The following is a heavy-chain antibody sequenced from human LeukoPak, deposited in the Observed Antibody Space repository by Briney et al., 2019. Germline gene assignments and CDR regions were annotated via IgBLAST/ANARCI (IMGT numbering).Heavy chain of an antibody. Sequence: GASVKVSCKASGGTFSSYAISWVRHAPGQGLEWMGGIIPIFGTANYAQKFQGRVTITTDESTSTAYMELSSLRSEDTAVYDCARGVPSSIAARPQDNWFDPWGQGTLVTVSS. CDR2: IIPIFGTA. J-gene: IGHJ5*02. CDR1: GGTFSSYA. D-gene: IGHD6-6*01. CDR3: ARGVPSSIAARPQDNWFDP. V-gene: IGHV1-69*05.